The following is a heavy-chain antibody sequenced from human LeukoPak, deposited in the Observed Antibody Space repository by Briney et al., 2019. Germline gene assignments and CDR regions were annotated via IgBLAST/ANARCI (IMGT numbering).Heavy chain of an antibody. Sequence: GESLKISCRGFGYTFTSLWIGWVRQMPGKGLEWMGIIYPDDSDTRYSPPFQGQVTISADKSISTAYLQWSSLKASDTAMYYCATGPHRLYGGNARANFDYWGQGTLVTVSS. D-gene: IGHD4-23*01. J-gene: IGHJ4*02. CDR3: ATGPHRLYGGNARANFDY. V-gene: IGHV5-51*01. CDR1: GYTFTSLW. CDR2: IYPDDSDT.